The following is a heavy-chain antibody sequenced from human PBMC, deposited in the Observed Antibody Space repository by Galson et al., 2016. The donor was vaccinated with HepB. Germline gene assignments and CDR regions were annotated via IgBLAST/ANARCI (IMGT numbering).Heavy chain of an antibody. CDR3: ARDGYYYDDSGYHAGYYQYYGMGV. CDR2: ISGYNDNT. D-gene: IGHD3-22*01. CDR1: GFTFSSYG. Sequence: SVKVSCKASGFTFSSYGISWVRQAPGQGPEWMGGISGYNDNTHYAQTLQGRVTLTTDTSTSTAYMELKSLRSDDTAVYFWARDGYYYDDSGYHAGYYQYYGMGVWGQGTTVTVSS. V-gene: IGHV1-18*04. J-gene: IGHJ6*02.